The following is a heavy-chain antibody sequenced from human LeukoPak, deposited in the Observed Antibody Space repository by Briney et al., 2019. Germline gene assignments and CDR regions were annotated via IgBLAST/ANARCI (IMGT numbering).Heavy chain of an antibody. D-gene: IGHD3/OR15-3a*01. CDR2: ISSSGGNT. CDR1: GLTFRNYA. J-gene: IGHJ5*02. Sequence: GGSLRLSCAASGLTFRNYAMSWIRQAPGKGLEWVSAISSSGGNTYYADSVKGRFTISRDNSKNTLYLQMSSLRVEDTAVYYCAKGSDYLLRDNWFDPWGQGTLVTVSS. CDR3: AKGSDYLLRDNWFDP. V-gene: IGHV3-23*01.